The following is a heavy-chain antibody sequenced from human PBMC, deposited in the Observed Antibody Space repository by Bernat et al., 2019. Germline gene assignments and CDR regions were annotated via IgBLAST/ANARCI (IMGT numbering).Heavy chain of an antibody. CDR1: GYTFTSYG. J-gene: IGHJ4*02. Sequence: QVQLVQSGAEVKKPGASVKVSCKASGYTFTSYGISWVRQAPGQGLEWMGWISAYNGNPNYAPKLQGRVTMTTDTSTSTAFMELRSLISDDTAVYYFARDHVMITFGGVIVQQPDYWGQGTLVTVSS. D-gene: IGHD3-16*02. V-gene: IGHV1-18*01. CDR3: ARDHVMITFGGVIVQQPDY. CDR2: ISAYNGNP.